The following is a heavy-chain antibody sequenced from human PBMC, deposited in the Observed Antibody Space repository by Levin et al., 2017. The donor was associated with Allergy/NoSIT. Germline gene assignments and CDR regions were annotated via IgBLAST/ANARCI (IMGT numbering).Heavy chain of an antibody. D-gene: IGHD1-26*01. CDR1: GDSISSYY. Sequence: SETLSLTCTVSGDSISSYYWSWIRQPPGKGLEWIGYIYYSGDTNYNPSLKGRVTISVDTSKNQFSLNLSSVTAADTAVYYCARDRVIVGSTNYYYGMDVWGQGTTVTVSS. J-gene: IGHJ6*02. V-gene: IGHV4-59*01. CDR2: IYYSGDT. CDR3: ARDRVIVGSTNYYYGMDV.